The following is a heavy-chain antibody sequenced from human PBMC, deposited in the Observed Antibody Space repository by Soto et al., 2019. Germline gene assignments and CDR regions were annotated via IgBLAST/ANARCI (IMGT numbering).Heavy chain of an antibody. CDR2: VYYSGST. CDR3: ATTMTTVTYYYYGMDV. D-gene: IGHD4-17*01. CDR1: GGSISSSSYY. J-gene: IGHJ6*02. V-gene: IGHV4-39*01. Sequence: SETLSLTCTVSGGSISSSSYYWGWIRQPPGKGLEWIGSVYYSGSTYYNPSLKSRVTISVDTSKNQFSLKLSSVTAADTAVYYCATTMTTVTYYYYGMDVWGQGTTVTVSS.